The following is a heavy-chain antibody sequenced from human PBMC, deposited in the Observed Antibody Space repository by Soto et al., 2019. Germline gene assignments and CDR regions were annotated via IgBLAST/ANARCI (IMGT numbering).Heavy chain of an antibody. V-gene: IGHV1-69*01. CDR2: IIPVFGRA. CDR1: GGTFSNYA. CDR3: AGEGIGAVERLGWFHP. Sequence: QVQLVQSGAEVKKPGSSVKVSCKASGGTFSNYAISWVRQAPGQGLEWMGGIIPVFGRADYAQKFQGRVTLIADESTSTAYMELSSLTSDDTAVYYCAGEGIGAVERLGWFHPWGQGTLVTVSS. D-gene: IGHD1-1*01. J-gene: IGHJ5*02.